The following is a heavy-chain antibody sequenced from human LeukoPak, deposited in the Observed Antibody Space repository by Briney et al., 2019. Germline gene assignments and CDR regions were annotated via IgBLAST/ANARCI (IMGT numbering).Heavy chain of an antibody. CDR1: GYTFTNYD. V-gene: IGHV1-8*01. J-gene: IGHJ4*02. CDR3: ASSPTTVVTPVY. D-gene: IGHD4-23*01. CDR2: MNPDSGNT. Sequence: GASVKVSCKASGYTFTNYDINWVRQATGQGLEWMGWMNPDSGNTGYAQKFRGRVTMTRNTSISTAYMELSSLRSEDTAVYYCASSPTTVVTPVYWGQGTLVTVSS.